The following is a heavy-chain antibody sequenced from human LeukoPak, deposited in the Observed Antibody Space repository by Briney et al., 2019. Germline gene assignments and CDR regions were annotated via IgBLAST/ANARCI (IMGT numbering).Heavy chain of an antibody. V-gene: IGHV3-7*01. CDR1: GFTFSSYW. CDR3: ARVFSYSQPNRDYYYYMDV. J-gene: IGHJ6*03. Sequence: PGGSLRLSGAASGFTFSSYWMSWVRQAPGKGLEGVANIKQDGSEKYYVDSVKGRFTISRENAKNSLYLQMNSLRAEDTAVYYCARVFSYSQPNRDYYYYMDVWGKGTTVTVSS. CDR2: IKQDGSEK. D-gene: IGHD4-11*01.